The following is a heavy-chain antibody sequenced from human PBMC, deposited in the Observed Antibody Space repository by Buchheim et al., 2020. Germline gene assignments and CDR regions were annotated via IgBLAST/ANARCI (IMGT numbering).Heavy chain of an antibody. V-gene: IGHV3-11*06. CDR1: GFIFSDYY. Sequence: QVQLVESGGGLVKLGGSLRLSCAASGFIFSDYYMSWIRRTPGKGLEWLASISTSSAYTYYADSVKGRFTISRDNAKNSLYLQMNSLRVEDSAIYYCARDLTGTYWFDPWGQGTL. J-gene: IGHJ5*02. CDR2: ISTSSAYT. CDR3: ARDLTGTYWFDP. D-gene: IGHD1-7*01.